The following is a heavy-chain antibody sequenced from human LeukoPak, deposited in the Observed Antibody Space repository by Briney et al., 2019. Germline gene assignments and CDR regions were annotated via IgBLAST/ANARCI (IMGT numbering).Heavy chain of an antibody. D-gene: IGHD2-15*01. CDR1: GGSISSSNW. CDR2: IYHSGST. J-gene: IGHJ4*02. CDR3: ASLRSFSKYCSGGSCYDIDY. V-gene: IGHV4-4*02. Sequence: SETLSLTCAVSGGSISSSNWWSWVRQPPGKGLEWIGEIYHSGSTNYNPSLKSRVTISVDKSKNQFSLKLSSVTAADTAVYYCASLRSFSKYCSGGSCYDIDYWGQGTLVTVSS.